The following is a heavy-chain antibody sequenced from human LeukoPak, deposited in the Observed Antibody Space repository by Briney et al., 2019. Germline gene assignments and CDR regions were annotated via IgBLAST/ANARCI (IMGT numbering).Heavy chain of an antibody. V-gene: IGHV4-4*02. CDR3: AAAAVAVDY. D-gene: IGHD6-19*01. Sequence: SGTLSLTCAVSGASISSNNWWNWVRQPPGKGLEWIGEIYHSGSTSYSPSLKSRITISVDKSKNHFSLKLTSVTAADTAIYYCAAAAVAVDYWGQGTLVTVSS. CDR1: GASISSNNW. CDR2: IYHSGST. J-gene: IGHJ4*02.